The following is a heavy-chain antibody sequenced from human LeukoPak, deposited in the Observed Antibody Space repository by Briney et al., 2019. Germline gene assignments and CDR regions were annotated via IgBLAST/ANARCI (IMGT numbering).Heavy chain of an antibody. CDR1: GGSISSGGYY. J-gene: IGHJ4*02. V-gene: IGHV4-61*08. CDR2: IQNSGST. Sequence: SETLSLTCNVSGGSISSGGYYWSWIRQPPGKGLEWIGYIQNSGSTTYNPSLKGRVTISLDTSKNQFSLTLSSVTGADTAVYYCATFPQGYWGQGTLVTVSS. CDR3: ATFPQGY. D-gene: IGHD3-16*01.